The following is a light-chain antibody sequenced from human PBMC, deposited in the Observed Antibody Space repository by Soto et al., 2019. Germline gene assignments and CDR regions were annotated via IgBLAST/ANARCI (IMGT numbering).Light chain of an antibody. Sequence: QSVLTQPPSVSGAPGQRVTVSCTGSSSNIGAGYDVHWYQQLPGTAPKLLIYGNSNRPSGVPDRFSGSKSGTSASLAITGLQAEDEADYYCQSYDSSLSGSPGVFGGGTKVTVL. CDR2: GNS. J-gene: IGLJ3*02. V-gene: IGLV1-40*01. CDR3: QSYDSSLSGSPGV. CDR1: SSNIGAGYD.